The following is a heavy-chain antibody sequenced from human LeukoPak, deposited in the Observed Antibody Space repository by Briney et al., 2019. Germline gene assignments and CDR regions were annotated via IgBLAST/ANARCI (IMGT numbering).Heavy chain of an antibody. Sequence: PGGSLRLSCVASGFTFSSYSMNWVRQAPGKGLEGVSSISSSSSYIYYADSVKGRFTISRDNAKNSLYLQMNSLRAEDTAVYYCARAGPISLYGMDVWGQGTTVTVSS. CDR2: ISSSSSYI. V-gene: IGHV3-21*01. J-gene: IGHJ6*02. D-gene: IGHD2-21*01. CDR1: GFTFSSYS. CDR3: ARAGPISLYGMDV.